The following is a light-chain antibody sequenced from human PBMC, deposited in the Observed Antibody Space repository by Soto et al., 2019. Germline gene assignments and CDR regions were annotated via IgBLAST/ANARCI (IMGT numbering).Light chain of an antibody. Sequence: QSALTQPPSASGSPGQSVTISCTGTSSDVGKYDYVSWFQHHPGKAPKLMIYEVSNRPSGVSNRFSGSKSGNTASLTISGLQAEDEADYYCSSYTSSSNWVFGGGTKLTVL. V-gene: IGLV2-14*01. CDR3: SSYTSSSNWV. J-gene: IGLJ3*02. CDR2: EVS. CDR1: SSDVGKYDY.